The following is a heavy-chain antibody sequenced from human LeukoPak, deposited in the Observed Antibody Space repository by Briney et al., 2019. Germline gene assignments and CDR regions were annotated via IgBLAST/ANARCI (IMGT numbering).Heavy chain of an antibody. V-gene: IGHV1-18*01. D-gene: IGHD3-10*01. J-gene: IGHJ5*02. CDR2: ISVYNGHT. Sequence: ASVKVSCKASGYTFTSYGISWVRQAPGQGLEWLGWISVYNGHTNYAQKLQGRVTTTTDTSTTTAYMELRSLRSDDTAVYYCARDLTMVRGRAQSFNWFDPWGQGTLVTVSS. CDR1: GYTFTSYG. CDR3: ARDLTMVRGRAQSFNWFDP.